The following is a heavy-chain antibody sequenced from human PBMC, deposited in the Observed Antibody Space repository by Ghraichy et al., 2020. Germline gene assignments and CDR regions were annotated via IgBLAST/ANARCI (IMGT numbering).Heavy chain of an antibody. V-gene: IGHV1-18*01. J-gene: IGHJ4*02. CDR2: INTYHGNT. D-gene: IGHD4-23*01. CDR3: ARDHETWELDY. Sequence: ASVKVSCETSGYDFRSYPVSWVRQAPGQGLEWMGWINTYHGNTRNAQKFQGRVTMTRDTSTTTAYLELRSLTSDDTAVYFCARDHETWELDYWGQGTQVTVSS. CDR1: GYDFRSYP.